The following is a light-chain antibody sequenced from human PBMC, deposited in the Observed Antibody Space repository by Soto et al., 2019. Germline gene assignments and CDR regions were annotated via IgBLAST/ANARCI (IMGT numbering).Light chain of an antibody. CDR1: QSVSSSS. CDR2: TAS. J-gene: IGKJ2*01. V-gene: IGKV3-20*01. CDR3: QLYGSSPPYT. Sequence: EIVLTQSPGTLSLSPGERATLSCRASQSVSSSSLAWYQQRPGQAPMLLIFTASSRATGTPDRFSGSGSGTEFTLTISRLEPEDFAVYYCQLYGSSPPYTFGQGTKLEIK.